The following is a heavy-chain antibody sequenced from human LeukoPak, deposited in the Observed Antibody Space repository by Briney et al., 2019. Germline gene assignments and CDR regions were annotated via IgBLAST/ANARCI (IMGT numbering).Heavy chain of an antibody. CDR3: ARDNYGDYERVWFDP. Sequence: ASVKVSCKASGYTFTGYYMHWVRQAPGQGLEWMGRINPNSGGTNYAQKFQGRVTMTRDASISTAYMELSRLRSDDTAVYYCARDNYGDYERVWFDPWGQGTLVTVSS. D-gene: IGHD4-17*01. CDR1: GYTFTGYY. J-gene: IGHJ5*02. V-gene: IGHV1-2*06. CDR2: INPNSGGT.